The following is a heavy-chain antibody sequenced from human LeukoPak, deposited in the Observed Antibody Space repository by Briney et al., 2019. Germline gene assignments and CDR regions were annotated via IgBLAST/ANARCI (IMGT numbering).Heavy chain of an antibody. J-gene: IGHJ3*02. D-gene: IGHD1/OR15-1a*01. CDR1: GFTVSTNY. CDR3: AREGNKAAIDAFDI. Sequence: PGGSLRLSCAASGFTVSTNYMSWVRQAPGKGLEWVSVIYSDGRTYYADSVKGRFTISRDNSKNTLYLQMNSLRAEDTAVYYCAREGNKAAIDAFDIWGQGTMVTVSS. V-gene: IGHV3-53*01. CDR2: IYSDGRT.